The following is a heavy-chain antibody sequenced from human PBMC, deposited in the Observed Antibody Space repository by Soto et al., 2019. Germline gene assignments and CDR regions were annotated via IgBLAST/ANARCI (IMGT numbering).Heavy chain of an antibody. V-gene: IGHV3-64*01. Sequence: GGSLRLSCAASGFTFSSYAMHWVRQAPGKGLEYVSAINSNGGSTYYANSVKGRFTISRDNSKNTLYLQMGSLRAEDMAVYYCARRDGYNFDYWGQGTLVTVSS. D-gene: IGHD5-12*01. CDR2: INSNGGST. CDR3: ARRDGYNFDY. J-gene: IGHJ4*02. CDR1: GFTFSSYA.